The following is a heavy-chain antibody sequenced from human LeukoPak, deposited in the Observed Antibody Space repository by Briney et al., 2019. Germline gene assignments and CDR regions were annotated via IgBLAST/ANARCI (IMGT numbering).Heavy chain of an antibody. CDR3: ARDKAPGGKRWFDP. CDR2: ISDVGSN. J-gene: IGHJ5*02. CDR1: GVSISTYY. D-gene: IGHD4-23*01. Sequence: SETLSLTCTVSGVSISTYYWSWIRQHPGKGLEWIGYISDVGSNDYNLSLKGRVTISRDTSKNQFSLRLSSVTAADAAVYHCARDKAPGGKRWFDPWGQGTLVIVSS. V-gene: IGHV4-59*01.